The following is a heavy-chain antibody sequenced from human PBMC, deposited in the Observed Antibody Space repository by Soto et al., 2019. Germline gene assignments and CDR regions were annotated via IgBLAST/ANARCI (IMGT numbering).Heavy chain of an antibody. CDR2: IWFDGSNT. CDR3: ARVEAPLIHSDHYYYGMDV. V-gene: IGHV3-33*01. CDR1: GFSFSTYG. Sequence: QEQLVESGGGVVRPGMSLRLACEGSGFSFSTYGMHWVRQSPGKGLQWVAVIWFDGSNTYYADSVKGRFTISRDNSKNTLYLQMNNLRAEDTAVYYCARVEAPLIHSDHYYYGMDVWGQGTTVTVSS. J-gene: IGHJ6*02. D-gene: IGHD5-18*01.